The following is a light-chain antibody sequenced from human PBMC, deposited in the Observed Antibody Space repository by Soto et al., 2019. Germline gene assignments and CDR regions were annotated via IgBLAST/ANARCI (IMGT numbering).Light chain of an antibody. Sequence: EIVMTQSPATLSVSPGERVTLSCRASQNVSSNLAWYQQKPGQAPRLLISDTSIRAAGIPARFSGSGSGTEFTVTISNLQSEDFAVYYCQQYNNWPPWTFGQGTKVDIK. J-gene: IGKJ1*01. V-gene: IGKV3-15*01. CDR3: QQYNNWPPWT. CDR1: QNVSSN. CDR2: DTS.